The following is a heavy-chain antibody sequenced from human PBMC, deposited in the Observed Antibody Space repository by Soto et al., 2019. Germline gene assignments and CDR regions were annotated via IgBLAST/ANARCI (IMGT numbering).Heavy chain of an antibody. D-gene: IGHD2-21*01. CDR2: MNPDSGDT. V-gene: IGHV1-8*01. Sequence: ASVKVSCKTSGYTFSTYDINWVRQASGQGLGWLGWMNPDSGDTGYERKFLGRVTFTRNTSTGTASMQLTSLRCDDSAIYYCASGRMGASQFSKPRAYSHAFDTWGQG. CDR1: GYTFSTYD. CDR3: ASGRMGASQFSKPRAYSHAFDT. J-gene: IGHJ5*02.